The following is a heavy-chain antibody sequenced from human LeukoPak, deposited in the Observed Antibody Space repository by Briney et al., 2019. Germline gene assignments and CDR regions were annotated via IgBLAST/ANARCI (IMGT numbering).Heavy chain of an antibody. J-gene: IGHJ4*02. V-gene: IGHV3-23*01. CDR1: GFTFSSHA. CDR3: AKVGVLLWFGESYYFDY. D-gene: IGHD3-10*01. Sequence: GGSLRLSCAASGFTFSSHAMSWVRQAPGKGLEWVSAISGSGGSTYYADSVKGRFTISRDNSKNTLYLQMNSLRAEDTAVYYCAKVGVLLWFGESYYFDYWGQGTLVTVSS. CDR2: ISGSGGST.